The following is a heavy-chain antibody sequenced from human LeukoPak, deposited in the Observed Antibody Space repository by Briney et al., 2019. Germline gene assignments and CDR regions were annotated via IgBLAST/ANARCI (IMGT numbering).Heavy chain of an antibody. J-gene: IGHJ4*02. CDR3: AKVAHYYYGSESYYFFEH. CDR2: IKQDGTEK. CDR1: GFTFTTYW. V-gene: IGHV3-7*01. Sequence: GGSLRLSCTASGFTFTTYWMSWVRHPPGKGLEWVANIKQDGTEKYYVDSVKGRFTISRDNAKNSLYLQMNSLRVEDTATYYCAKVAHYYYGSESYYFFEHWGQGTPVTASS. D-gene: IGHD3-10*01.